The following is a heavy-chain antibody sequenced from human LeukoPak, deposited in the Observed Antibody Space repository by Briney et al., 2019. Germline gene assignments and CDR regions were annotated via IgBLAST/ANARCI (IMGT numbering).Heavy chain of an antibody. CDR3: AKRSAYSGFNNNYFDY. CDR1: GFTFSSYA. J-gene: IGHJ4*02. CDR2: ISGSGGST. Sequence: PGGSLRLSCAASGFTFSSYAMSWVRQAPGKGLEWVSAISGSGGSTYYADSVKGRFTISRDNSKNTLYLQMNSLRAEDTAVYYSAKRSAYSGFNNNYFDYWGQGTLVTVSS. V-gene: IGHV3-23*01. D-gene: IGHD5-12*01.